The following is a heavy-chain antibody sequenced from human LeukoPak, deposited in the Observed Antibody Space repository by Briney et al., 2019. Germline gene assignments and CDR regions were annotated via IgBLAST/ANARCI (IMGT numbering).Heavy chain of an antibody. Sequence: GGSLRLSCAASGFTFSDYYMSWIRQAPGKGLEWVSYISSSGSTIYYADSVKGRFTISRDNAKNSLYLQMNSLRAEDTAVYYCARWDPYNWNPRDAFDIWGQGTMVTVSS. CDR1: GFTFSDYY. CDR3: ARWDPYNWNPRDAFDI. CDR2: ISSSGSTI. J-gene: IGHJ3*02. V-gene: IGHV3-11*01. D-gene: IGHD1-1*01.